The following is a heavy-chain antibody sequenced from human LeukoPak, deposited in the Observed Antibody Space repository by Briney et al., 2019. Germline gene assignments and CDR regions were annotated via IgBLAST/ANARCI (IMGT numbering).Heavy chain of an antibody. Sequence: SQTLSLTCAVSGGSISSGDYYWSWIRQPPGKGLEWIGYIYYSGSTYYNPSLKSRVTISVDTSKNQFSLKLSSVTAADTAVYYCARVGDYGDYVLDYWGRGTLVTVSS. CDR1: GGSISSGDYY. J-gene: IGHJ4*02. V-gene: IGHV4-30-4*01. D-gene: IGHD4-17*01. CDR3: ARVGDYGDYVLDY. CDR2: IYYSGST.